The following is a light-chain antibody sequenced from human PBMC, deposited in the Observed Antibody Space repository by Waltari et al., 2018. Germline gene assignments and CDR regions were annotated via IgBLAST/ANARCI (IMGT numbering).Light chain of an antibody. V-gene: IGKV3-11*01. CDR2: DTS. CDR3: QQYCSSPLT. Sequence: EIVLTQSPATLSLSPGEGATLSCRASQSLTSYLAWYQQKPGQAPRLLIYDTSNRATGIPARFSGSGSGTDFSLSISSLQAEDVAVYYCQQYCSSPLTFGGGTKVEIK. CDR1: QSLTSY. J-gene: IGKJ4*01.